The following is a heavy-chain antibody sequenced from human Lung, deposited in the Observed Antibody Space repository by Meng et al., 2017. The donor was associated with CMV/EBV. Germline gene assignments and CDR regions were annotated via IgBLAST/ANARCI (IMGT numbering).Heavy chain of an antibody. D-gene: IGHD1-26*01. J-gene: IGHJ4*02. Sequence: GGSLSLXXXXSSFTFGDYAMSWVRQAPGKGLEWVGFIRSKAYGGTTEYAASVKGRFTISRDDSKSIAYLQMNSLKTEDTAVYYCTSAQWELPPFDYWGQGTLVTVSS. V-gene: IGHV3-49*04. CDR1: SFTFGDYA. CDR2: IRSKAYGGTT. CDR3: TSAQWELPPFDY.